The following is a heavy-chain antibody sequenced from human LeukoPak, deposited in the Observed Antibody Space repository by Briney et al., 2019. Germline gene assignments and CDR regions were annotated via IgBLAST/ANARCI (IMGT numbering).Heavy chain of an antibody. CDR2: VYAGGAT. Sequence: GGSLRLSCAASDFSVTDNYVTWVRQAPGKGLQWVSSVYAGGATYYADSVRGRFTISRDKSKNTVYLQMTSLRVEDTAVYYCARDRRENWFDPWGQGTLVIVSS. J-gene: IGHJ5*02. CDR1: DFSVTDNY. CDR3: ARDRRENWFDP. V-gene: IGHV3-53*01.